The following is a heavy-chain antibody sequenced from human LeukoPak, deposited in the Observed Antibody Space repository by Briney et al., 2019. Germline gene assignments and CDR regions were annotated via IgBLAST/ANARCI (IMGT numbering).Heavy chain of an antibody. CDR1: GFTFSSYW. CDR3: ARVSSTLRGYYYYYYMDV. V-gene: IGHV3-74*01. CDR2: INSDGSST. Sequence: GGSLRLSCAASGFTFSSYWMHWVRQAPGKGLVWVSRINSDGSSTSYADSVKGRFTISRDNAKNTLYLQMNSLRAEDTAVYYCARVSSTLRGYYYYYYMDVWGKGTTVTISS. D-gene: IGHD5/OR15-5a*01. J-gene: IGHJ6*03.